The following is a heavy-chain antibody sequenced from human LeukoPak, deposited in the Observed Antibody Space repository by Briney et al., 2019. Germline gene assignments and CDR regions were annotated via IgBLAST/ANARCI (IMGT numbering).Heavy chain of an antibody. D-gene: IGHD1-26*01. V-gene: IGHV1-8*03. J-gene: IGHJ3*02. CDR1: GYTFTSYD. CDR3: AAGSIVGATIRLGDDAFDI. CDR2: MNPNSGNT. Sequence: GASVKVSCKASGYTFTSYDINWVRQATGQGLEWMGWMNPNSGNTGYAQKFQGRVTIARNTSISTAYMELSSLRSEDTAVYYCAAGSIVGATIRLGDDAFDIWGQGTMVTVSS.